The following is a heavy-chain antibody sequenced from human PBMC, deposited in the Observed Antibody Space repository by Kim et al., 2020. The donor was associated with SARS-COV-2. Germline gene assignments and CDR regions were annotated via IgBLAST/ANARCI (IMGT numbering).Heavy chain of an antibody. V-gene: IGHV3-23*01. CDR1: GFTFSTYA. CDR3: AKKYCSSANCHRSFDI. D-gene: IGHD2-2*01. J-gene: IGHJ3*02. CDR2: LSDSGSDT. Sequence: GGSLRLSCAASGFTFSTYAMSWVRQAPGKGLEWVSALSDSGSDTYYADSVKGRFTISRDNSRNTLYLQMNSLRAEDTAVYYFAKKYCSSANCHRSFDIWG.